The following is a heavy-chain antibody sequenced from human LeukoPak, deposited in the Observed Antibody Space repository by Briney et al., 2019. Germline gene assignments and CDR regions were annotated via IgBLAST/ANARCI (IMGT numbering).Heavy chain of an antibody. V-gene: IGHV3-30*18. J-gene: IGHJ4*02. D-gene: IGHD6-19*01. CDR1: GFTFSSYG. CDR2: ISYDGSNK. Sequence: GGSLRLSCAASGFTFSSYGMHWVRQAPGKGLEWVAVISYDGSNKYYADSVKGRFTISRDNSENTLYLQMNSLRAEDTAVYYCANGVLEWLGQGDFDYWGQGTLVTVSS. CDR3: ANGVLEWLGQGDFDY.